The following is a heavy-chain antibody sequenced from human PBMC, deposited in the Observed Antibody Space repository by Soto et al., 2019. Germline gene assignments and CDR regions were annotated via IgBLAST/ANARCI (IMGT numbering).Heavy chain of an antibody. V-gene: IGHV3-23*01. Sequence: GGSLRLSCAASGFIFSSYDMAWVRQAPGKGLEWVSTVSSSADATQYADSVKGRFTISRDNSKNTLYLEMNNLGDEDTATYYCAKSYYFSWYDSWGQGTLVTVSS. J-gene: IGHJ5*01. CDR3: AKSYYFSWYDS. D-gene: IGHD3-22*01. CDR1: GFIFSSYD. CDR2: VSSSADAT.